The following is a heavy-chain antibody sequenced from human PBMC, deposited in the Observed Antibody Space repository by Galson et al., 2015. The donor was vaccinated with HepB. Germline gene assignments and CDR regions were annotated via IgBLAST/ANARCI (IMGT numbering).Heavy chain of an antibody. J-gene: IGHJ3*01. CDR3: ARSFGVAYDAFDV. CDR2: ISVSGYSA. V-gene: IGHV3-11*06. D-gene: IGHD3-3*01. CDR1: KFVFSDYY. Sequence: SLRLSCAASKFVFSDYYMSWIRQAPGKGLEWISDISVSGYSANYADSVKGRFTISRDNANNSLYLQMNSLRAEDTAVYYCARSFGVAYDAFDVWGQGTMVTVSS.